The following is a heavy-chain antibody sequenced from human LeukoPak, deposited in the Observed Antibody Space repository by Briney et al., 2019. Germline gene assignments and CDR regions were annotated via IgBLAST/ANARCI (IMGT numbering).Heavy chain of an antibody. CDR3: ARTIARAPDAFDI. V-gene: IGHV4-61*02. CDR1: GGSISSGSYY. CDR2: IYNSGTT. Sequence: SETLSLTCTVSGGSISSGSYYWSWIRQPAGKGLEWIGRIYNSGTTNYNPSLKSRVTILVDTSKNLFSLKLPSVTAADTAVYYCARTIARAPDAFDIWGQGTMVTVSS. D-gene: IGHD4/OR15-4a*01. J-gene: IGHJ3*02.